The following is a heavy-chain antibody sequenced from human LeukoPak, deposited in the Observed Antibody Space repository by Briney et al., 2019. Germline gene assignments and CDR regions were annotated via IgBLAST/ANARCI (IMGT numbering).Heavy chain of an antibody. CDR3: ARERCGVVPAVSDAFDI. V-gene: IGHV4-59*01. D-gene: IGHD2-2*01. CDR1: GGSISSYY. J-gene: IGHJ3*02. Sequence: SETLSLTCTVSGGSISSYYWSWIRQPPGKGLEWIGYIYYSGSTNYNPSLKSRVTISVDTSKNQFSLKLSSVTAADTAVYYCARERCGVVPAVSDAFDIWGQGTMVTVSS. CDR2: IYYSGST.